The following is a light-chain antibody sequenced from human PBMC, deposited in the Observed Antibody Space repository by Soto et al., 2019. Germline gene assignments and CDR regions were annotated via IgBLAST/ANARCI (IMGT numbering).Light chain of an antibody. CDR3: QQYNSCPWT. CDR1: QSIKRW. Sequence: IRMTQSPSTLTPSVSDRVTIICRASQSIKRWLAWYQQKPGKAPKLLIYDVSSLESGVPSRFSGSGSGTEFTLTISSLQPDDFATYYCQQYNSCPWTFGQGTKVDIK. V-gene: IGKV1-5*02. CDR2: DVS. J-gene: IGKJ1*01.